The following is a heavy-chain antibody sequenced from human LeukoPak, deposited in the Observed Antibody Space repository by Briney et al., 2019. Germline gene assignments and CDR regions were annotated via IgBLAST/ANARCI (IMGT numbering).Heavy chain of an antibody. CDR1: GYSFTSYW. CDR3: ARQGLDGSGSYYEVWFDP. CDR2: IYPGDSDT. Sequence: GESLKISCKGSGYSFTSYWIGWVRQMPGKGLEWMGIIYPGDSDTRYSLSFQGQVTISADKSISTAYLQWSSPKASDTAMYYCARQGLDGSGSYYEVWFDPWGQGTLVTVSS. V-gene: IGHV5-51*01. J-gene: IGHJ5*02. D-gene: IGHD3-10*01.